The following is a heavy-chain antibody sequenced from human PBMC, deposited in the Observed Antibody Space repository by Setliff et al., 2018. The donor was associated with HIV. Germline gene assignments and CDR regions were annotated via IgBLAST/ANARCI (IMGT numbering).Heavy chain of an antibody. CDR3: ARVPHRVVGTTTLLYHFDY. D-gene: IGHD1-26*01. V-gene: IGHV4-38-2*01. J-gene: IGHJ4*02. Sequence: SETLSLTCAVSGYSISSGYYWAWIRQSPGKGLDWIGSIHHSGTTYYNPSLKSRVTISVDTTTNQVSLQVNSVTAVDTAVYYCARVPHRVVGTTTLLYHFDYWGLGTLVTVYS. CDR2: IHHSGTT. CDR1: GYSISSGYY.